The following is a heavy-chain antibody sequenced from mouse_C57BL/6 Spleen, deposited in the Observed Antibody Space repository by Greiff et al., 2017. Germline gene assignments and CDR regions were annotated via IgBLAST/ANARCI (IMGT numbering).Heavy chain of an antibody. D-gene: IGHD2-5*01. CDR3: ARHYSNYESWFAY. CDR1: GYTFTSYW. V-gene: IGHV1-52*01. CDR2: IDPSDSET. J-gene: IGHJ3*01. Sequence: QVQLQQPGAELVRPGSSVKLSCKASGYTFTSYWMHWVKQRPIQGLEWIGNIDPSDSETHYNQKFKDKATLTVDKSSSTAYMQLSSLTSEDSAVYYCARHYSNYESWFAYWGQGTLVTVSA.